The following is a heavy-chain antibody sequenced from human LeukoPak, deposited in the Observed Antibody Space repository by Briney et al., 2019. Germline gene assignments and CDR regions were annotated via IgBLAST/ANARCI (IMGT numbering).Heavy chain of an antibody. J-gene: IGHJ4*02. CDR3: ARVGLYDSSGYYSVRTFDY. CDR2: IHNSGST. Sequence: SETLSLTCTVSGGSTTTYYWTWIRQSAGKGLEWIGQIHNSGSTNYSPSLKSRVTLSLDTSKNQFSLHLRSVTAADTAMYYCARVGLYDSSGYYSVRTFDYWGQGTLVTVSS. D-gene: IGHD3-22*01. CDR1: GGSTTTYY. V-gene: IGHV4-4*07.